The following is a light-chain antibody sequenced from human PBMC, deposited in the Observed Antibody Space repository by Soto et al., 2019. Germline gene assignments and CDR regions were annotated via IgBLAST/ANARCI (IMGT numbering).Light chain of an antibody. CDR1: QSADSN. Sequence: EIVLTQSPATLSVSPGERVTLSCRASQSADSNLAWYQQKPGQAPRLLIYGASTRATDMSGTFSGRGSGTEFTLTINNLRPEDFAVYYCQQYRGWPRTFGQGTKVEIK. CDR3: QQYRGWPRT. J-gene: IGKJ1*01. CDR2: GAS. V-gene: IGKV3-15*01.